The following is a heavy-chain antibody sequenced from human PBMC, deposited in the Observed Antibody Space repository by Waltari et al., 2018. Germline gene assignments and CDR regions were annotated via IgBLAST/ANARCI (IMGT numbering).Heavy chain of an antibody. D-gene: IGHD3-22*01. J-gene: IGHJ4*02. CDR1: GGSISSSSSY. CDR3: ASHYYDSSGWGFDY. Sequence: QLQLQESGPGLVKPSETLSLTCTVSGGSISSSSSYWGWIRQPPGKGLEWIGSIYYSGSTYYNPSLKSRVTISVDTSKNQFSLKLSSVTAADTAVYYCASHYYDSSGWGFDYWGQGTLVTVSS. CDR2: IYYSGST. V-gene: IGHV4-39*07.